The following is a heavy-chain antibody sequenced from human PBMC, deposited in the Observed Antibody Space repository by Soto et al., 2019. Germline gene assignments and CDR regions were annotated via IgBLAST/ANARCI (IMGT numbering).Heavy chain of an antibody. CDR1: GFTFSSYA. CDR2: ISSSGDIT. Sequence: GGSLSLSCALSGFTFSSYARSWVRQAPGKGLEWVSSISSSGDITYYADSVKGRFTISRDNSKNTLYLQMNSLRAEDTAVYYCAESLPYDFWSGYPDHWGQGTLVTVSS. D-gene: IGHD3-3*01. J-gene: IGHJ5*02. V-gene: IGHV3-23*01. CDR3: AESLPYDFWSGYPDH.